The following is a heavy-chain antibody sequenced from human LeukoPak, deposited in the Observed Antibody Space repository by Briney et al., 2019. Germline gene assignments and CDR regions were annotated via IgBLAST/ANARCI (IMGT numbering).Heavy chain of an antibody. Sequence: SVKVSCKASGYTFTSYDINWVRQAPGQGLEWMGRIIPILGVANYAQKFQGRVTITADKSTSTAYMELSSLRSEDTAVYYCARDIGEMATNGLWGQGTLVTVSS. CDR3: ARDIGEMATNGL. D-gene: IGHD5-24*01. V-gene: IGHV1-69*04. J-gene: IGHJ1*01. CDR1: GYTFTSYD. CDR2: IIPILGVA.